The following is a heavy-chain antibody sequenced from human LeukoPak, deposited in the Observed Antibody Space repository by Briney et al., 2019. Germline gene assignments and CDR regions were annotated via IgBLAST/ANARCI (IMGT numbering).Heavy chain of an antibody. D-gene: IGHD3-16*01. CDR1: GGSISSDY. CDR3: ARGGGYFNY. J-gene: IGHJ4*02. V-gene: IGHV4-59*01. CDR2: IYFSGST. Sequence: SETLSLTCTVSGGSISSDYWSWIRQPPGKGLEWIGYIYFSGSTNYNPSLKSRVTISVDTSKTQLSLKLSSVTAADTAVYYCARGGGYFNYWGQGTLVTVSS.